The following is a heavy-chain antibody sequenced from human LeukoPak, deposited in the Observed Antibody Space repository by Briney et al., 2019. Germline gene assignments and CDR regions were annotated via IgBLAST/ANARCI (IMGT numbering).Heavy chain of an antibody. D-gene: IGHD6-19*01. Sequence: GGSLRLSCAASKFTFSDYSMSWVRQAPGKGLEWVSSISSIRNYIYYADSVKGRFTVSRDNAKNSLYLQMNSLRAEDTAVYYCAKEQWAGRVYYGMDVWGQGTTVTVSS. CDR1: KFTFSDYS. CDR2: ISSIRNYI. J-gene: IGHJ6*02. CDR3: AKEQWAGRVYYGMDV. V-gene: IGHV3-21*01.